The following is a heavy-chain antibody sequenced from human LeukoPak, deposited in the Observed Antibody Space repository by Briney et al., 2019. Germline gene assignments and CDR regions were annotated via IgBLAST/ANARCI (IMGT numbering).Heavy chain of an antibody. CDR3: AKDQGNGGYSYGAFDI. D-gene: IGHD5-18*01. J-gene: IGHJ3*02. V-gene: IGHV3-30*18. CDR1: GFTFSSYG. Sequence: HSGRSLRLSCAASGFTFSSYGMHWVRQAPGKGLEWVAVISYDGSNKYYADSVKGRFTISRDNSKNTLYLQMNSLRAEDTAVYYCAKDQGNGGYSYGAFDIWGQGTMVTVSS. CDR2: ISYDGSNK.